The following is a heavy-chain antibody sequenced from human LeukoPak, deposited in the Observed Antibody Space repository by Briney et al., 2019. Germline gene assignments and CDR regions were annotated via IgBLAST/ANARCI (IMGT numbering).Heavy chain of an antibody. Sequence: SVKVSCKASGGTFSSYAISWVRQAPGQGLEWTGGIIPIFGTANYAQKFQGRVTITADESTSTAYMELSSLRSEDTAVYYCARGSRLQLFGAVGYYYMDVWGKGTTVTVSS. CDR1: GGTFSSYA. J-gene: IGHJ6*03. CDR2: IIPIFGTA. D-gene: IGHD5-24*01. V-gene: IGHV1-69*01. CDR3: ARGSRLQLFGAVGYYYMDV.